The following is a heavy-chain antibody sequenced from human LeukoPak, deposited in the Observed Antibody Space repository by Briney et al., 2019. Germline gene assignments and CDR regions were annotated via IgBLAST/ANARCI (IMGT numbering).Heavy chain of an antibody. CDR3: ARDSIAAAGIS. D-gene: IGHD6-13*01. CDR2: ISSSSSTI. Sequence: GGSLRLSCAASGFTFSSYRMNWVRQAPGKGLEWVSYISSSSSTIYYADSVKGRFTISRDNAKNSLYLQMNSLRAEDTAVYYCARDSIAAAGISWGQGTLVTVSS. J-gene: IGHJ4*02. V-gene: IGHV3-48*01. CDR1: GFTFSSYR.